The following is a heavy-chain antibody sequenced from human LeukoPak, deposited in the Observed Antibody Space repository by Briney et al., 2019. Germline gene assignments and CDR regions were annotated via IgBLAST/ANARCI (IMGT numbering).Heavy chain of an antibody. Sequence: GGSLRLFCASSGLIVSSNYMIWVRQAPGKGLEWVVNIKQDGSEKYYVDSVKGRFTISRDNAKNSLYLQMNSLRAEDTAVYYCAKTFNYYDSSGYLGYWGQGTLVTVSS. D-gene: IGHD3-22*01. V-gene: IGHV3-7*01. CDR2: IKQDGSEK. CDR3: AKTFNYYDSSGYLGY. CDR1: GLIVSSNY. J-gene: IGHJ4*02.